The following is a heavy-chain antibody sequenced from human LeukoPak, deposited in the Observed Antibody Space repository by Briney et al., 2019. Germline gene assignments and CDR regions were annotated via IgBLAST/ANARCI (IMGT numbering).Heavy chain of an antibody. CDR1: GGSISSSSYY. D-gene: IGHD3-3*01. CDR2: IYYSGST. V-gene: IGHV4-39*01. CDR3: ARHVYDFWSGALNGYYYMDV. Sequence: KPSETLSLTCAVSGGSISSSSYYWGWIRQPPGKGLERIVSIYYSGSTYYIPSLKSRVIISVDPSKNQFSLKLSSVTAADTAVYYCARHVYDFWSGALNGYYYMDVWGKGTTVTVSS. J-gene: IGHJ6*03.